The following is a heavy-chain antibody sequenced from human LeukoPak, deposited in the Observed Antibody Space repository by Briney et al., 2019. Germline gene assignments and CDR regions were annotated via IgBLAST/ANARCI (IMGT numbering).Heavy chain of an antibody. CDR2: IKQDGSGE. Sequence: GGSLRLSCVASGFTFSRYWMSWVRQAPGKGLEWVDKIKQDGSGEYYLDSVKGRFTISRDNAKSSLYLQMNSLRDDDTAVYFCTTGYSSGWYNEGNYWGQGTLVTVSS. CDR1: GFTFSRYW. J-gene: IGHJ4*02. D-gene: IGHD6-19*01. V-gene: IGHV3-7*01. CDR3: TTGYSSGWYNEGNY.